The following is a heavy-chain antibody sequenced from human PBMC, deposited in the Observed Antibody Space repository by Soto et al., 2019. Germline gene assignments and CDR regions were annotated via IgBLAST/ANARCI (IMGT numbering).Heavy chain of an antibody. CDR2: IYYSEST. V-gene: IGHV4-59*01. D-gene: IGHD6-19*01. Sequence: SETLSLTCTVSGGSISSYFWSWIRQPPGKGLEWIGYIYYSESTNYSPSLKSRVTISVDTSKYQFSLKLSSVTAADTAVYYCARDRGLGSGWYGWFDPWGQGTLVTV. CDR3: ARDRGLGSGWYGWFDP. J-gene: IGHJ5*02. CDR1: GGSISSYF.